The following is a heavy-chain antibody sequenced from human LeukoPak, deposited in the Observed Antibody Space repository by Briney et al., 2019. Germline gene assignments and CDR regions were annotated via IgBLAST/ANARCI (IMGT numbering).Heavy chain of an antibody. CDR1: GFIFSDYY. CDR2: ISRSSSYT. J-gene: IGHJ4*02. V-gene: IGHV3-11*06. D-gene: IGHD4-17*01. CDR3: ARARAGVTTAFGS. Sequence: KPGGSLRLSCAASGFIFSDYYMNWIRQAPGKGLEWVSYISRSSSYTKYADSVQGRFTISRDNVQSSLYLQMNSLRAEDTAVYFCARARAGVTTAFGSWGQGTLVTVSS.